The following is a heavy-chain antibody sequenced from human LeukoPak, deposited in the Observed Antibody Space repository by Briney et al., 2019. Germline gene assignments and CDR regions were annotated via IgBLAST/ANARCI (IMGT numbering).Heavy chain of an antibody. V-gene: IGHV4-59*01. CDR2: IYYSGST. D-gene: IGHD3-9*01. CDR3: ARSKDILTGYCFDY. J-gene: IGHJ4*02. CDR1: GDSISSYY. Sequence: SETLSLTCTVSGDSISSYYWSWIRQPPGKGLEWIGYIYYSGSTNYNPSLKSRVTISVDTSKNQFSLKLGSVTAADTAVYYCARSKDILTGYCFDYWGQGTLVTVSS.